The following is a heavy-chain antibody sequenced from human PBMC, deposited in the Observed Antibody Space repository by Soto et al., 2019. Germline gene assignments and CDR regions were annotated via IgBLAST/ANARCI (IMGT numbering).Heavy chain of an antibody. V-gene: IGHV1-3*01. D-gene: IGHD3-10*01. J-gene: IGHJ5*02. CDR3: ARDWGMVRGVSTLYNWFDP. CDR2: INAGNGNT. CDR1: GYTFTSYA. Sequence: ASVKVSCKASGYTFTSYAMHWVRQAPGQRXEWMGWINAGNGNTKYSQKFQGRVTITRDTSASTAYMELSSLRSEDTAVYYCARDWGMVRGVSTLYNWFDPWGQGTLVTVSS.